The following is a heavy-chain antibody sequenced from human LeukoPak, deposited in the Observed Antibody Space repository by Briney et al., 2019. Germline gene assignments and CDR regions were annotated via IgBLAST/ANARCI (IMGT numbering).Heavy chain of an antibody. Sequence: SETLSLPGAVSGGSISSGSFYWSWIRQRPGKGLEWIGYIHNSGGPSYNPSLKSRVTVSVDTSKNQFSLNLTSATAADTAVYYCARGDSSSSDWGQGTLITVSS. D-gene: IGHD6-6*01. J-gene: IGHJ4*02. CDR1: GGSISSGSFY. V-gene: IGHV4-31*11. CDR3: ARGDSSSSD. CDR2: IHNSGGP.